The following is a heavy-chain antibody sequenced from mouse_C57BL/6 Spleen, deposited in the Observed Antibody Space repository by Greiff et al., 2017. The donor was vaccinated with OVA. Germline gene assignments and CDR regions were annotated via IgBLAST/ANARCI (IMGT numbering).Heavy chain of an antibody. D-gene: IGHD1-1*01. CDR1: GFNIKDDY. Sequence: DVQLQESGAELVRPGASVKLSCTASGFNIKDDYMHWVKQRPEQGLEWIGWIDPENGDTEYASKFQGKATITADTSSNTAYLQLSSLTSEDTAVYYCTYYYGSSYDWFAYWGQGTLVTVSA. J-gene: IGHJ3*01. V-gene: IGHV14-4*01. CDR2: IDPENGDT. CDR3: TYYYGSSYDWFAY.